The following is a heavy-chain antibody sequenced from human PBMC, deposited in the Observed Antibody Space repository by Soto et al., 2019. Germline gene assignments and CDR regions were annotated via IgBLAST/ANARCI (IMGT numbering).Heavy chain of an antibody. J-gene: IGHJ4*02. Sequence: ASVKVSCKASGYTFNGYAMHWVRQAPGQRLEWMGWINAGNGNTKYSQKFQGRVTITRDTSASTADRELSSLRSEDTAVYYCARAPMGSCFDYGGQGTLVTVSS. CDR3: ARAPMGSCFDY. CDR1: GYTFNGYA. V-gene: IGHV1-3*01. D-gene: IGHD1-26*01. CDR2: INAGNGNT.